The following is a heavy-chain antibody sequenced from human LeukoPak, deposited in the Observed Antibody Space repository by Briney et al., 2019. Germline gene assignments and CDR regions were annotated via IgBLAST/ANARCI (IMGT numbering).Heavy chain of an antibody. CDR1: GFTFDDYA. CDR3: AKDVGGRWPLYYFDY. D-gene: IGHD2-21*02. CDR2: ISWNTGTI. J-gene: IGHJ4*02. Sequence: GGSLRLSCAASGFTFDDYAMHWVRQVPGKGLEWVSGISWNTGTIVYADSVKGRFTISRDNAKNSLHLQMNSLRAEDTAVYYCAKDVGGRWPLYYFDYWGQGTLVTVSS. V-gene: IGHV3-9*01.